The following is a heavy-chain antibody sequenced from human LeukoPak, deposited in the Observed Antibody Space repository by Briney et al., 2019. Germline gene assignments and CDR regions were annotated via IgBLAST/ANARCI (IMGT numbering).Heavy chain of an antibody. CDR1: GFTLSSYG. Sequence: GGSLRLSCAASGFTLSSYGMHWVRQAPGKGLEWVAVIWYDGSNKYYADSVKGRFTISRDNSKNTLYLQMNSLRAEDTAVYYCARGPLIAAAGTWWGQGTLVTVSS. V-gene: IGHV3-33*01. CDR2: IWYDGSNK. D-gene: IGHD6-13*01. CDR3: ARGPLIAAAGTW. J-gene: IGHJ4*02.